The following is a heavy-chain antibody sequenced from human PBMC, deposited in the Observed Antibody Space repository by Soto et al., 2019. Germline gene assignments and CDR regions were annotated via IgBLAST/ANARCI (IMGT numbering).Heavy chain of an antibody. Sequence: GGSLRLSCAASGFTFSSYAMHWVRQAPGKGLEWVAVISYDGSNKYYADSVRGRFTISRDNSKNTLYLQMNSLRAEDTAVYYCARGFYCSGGSCFSGGRVYWGQGTLVTVSS. V-gene: IGHV3-30-3*01. CDR3: ARGFYCSGGSCFSGGRVY. CDR1: GFTFSSYA. CDR2: ISYDGSNK. D-gene: IGHD2-15*01. J-gene: IGHJ4*02.